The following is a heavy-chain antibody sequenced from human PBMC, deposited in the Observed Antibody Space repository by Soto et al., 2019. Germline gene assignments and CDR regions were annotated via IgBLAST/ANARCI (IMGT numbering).Heavy chain of an antibody. V-gene: IGHV4-59*01. CDR3: ARYSSNWPHFDY. Sequence: SQTLSLTCTVSGDSMSNYFGSWIRQSPGKALEWIGFIYYSGSTNYNPSLKNRVTISLDTSKNQFSLKLNSVTAADTAVYYCARYSSNWPHFDYWGQGTLVTVSS. CDR2: IYYSGST. CDR1: GDSMSNYF. D-gene: IGHD6-13*01. J-gene: IGHJ4*02.